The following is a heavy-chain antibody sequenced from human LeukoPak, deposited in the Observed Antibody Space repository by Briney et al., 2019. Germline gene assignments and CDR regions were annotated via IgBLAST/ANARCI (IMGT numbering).Heavy chain of an antibody. CDR3: ARWYCSGGSCYSDY. D-gene: IGHD2-15*01. J-gene: IGHJ4*02. Sequence: GASVKVSCKASGGTFSSYAISWVRQAPGQGLEWMGRIIPILGIANYAQKFQGRVTITADKSTSTAYMELSSLRSEDTAVYYCARWYCSGGSCYSDYWGQXTLVTVSS. CDR2: IIPILGIA. V-gene: IGHV1-69*04. CDR1: GGTFSSYA.